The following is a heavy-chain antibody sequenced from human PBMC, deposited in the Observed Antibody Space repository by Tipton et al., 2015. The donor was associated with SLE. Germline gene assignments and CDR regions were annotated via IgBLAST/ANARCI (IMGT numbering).Heavy chain of an antibody. Sequence: SLRLSCTASGFTFGDYAMSWVRQAPGQGLEWVGFIRSKAYGGTTEYAASVKGRFTISRDDSKSIAYLQMNSLKTEDTAVYYCAIVPVRGWYVYFDLWGRGTLVTVSS. CDR2: IRSKAYGGTT. V-gene: IGHV3-49*04. CDR1: GFTFGDYA. CDR3: AIVPVRGWYVYFDL. J-gene: IGHJ2*01. D-gene: IGHD6-19*01.